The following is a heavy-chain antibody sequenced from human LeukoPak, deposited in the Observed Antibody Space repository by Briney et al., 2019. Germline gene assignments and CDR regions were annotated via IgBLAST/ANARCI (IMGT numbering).Heavy chain of an antibody. V-gene: IGHV4-59*08. CDR1: SGSISTFY. CDR3: ARHGGSLGYFDN. D-gene: IGHD1-26*01. Sequence: SETLSLTFTVSSGSISTFYWSWIRQPPGKGLEWIGYVYQSGTTSYNPSLKRRVTISADTSKNQFSLRVTSVTAADTAVYYCARHGGSLGYFDNWGQGTLVTVSS. CDR2: VYQSGTT. J-gene: IGHJ4*02.